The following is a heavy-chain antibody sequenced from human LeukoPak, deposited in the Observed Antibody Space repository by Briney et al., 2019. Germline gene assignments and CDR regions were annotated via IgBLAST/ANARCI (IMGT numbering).Heavy chain of an antibody. J-gene: IGHJ6*02. CDR3: ARRPYSDTSGRLSDV. V-gene: IGHV3-48*02. CDR1: GFTFNTYT. Sequence: GGSLRLSCAASGFTFNTYTMNWVRQAPGKGLEWVSYISGSSGIIDYADSVRGRFTISRDNAKNSLYLQMNSLRDEDTAVYFCARRPYSDTSGRLSDVWGQGTTVTVSS. CDR2: ISGSSGII. D-gene: IGHD3-22*01.